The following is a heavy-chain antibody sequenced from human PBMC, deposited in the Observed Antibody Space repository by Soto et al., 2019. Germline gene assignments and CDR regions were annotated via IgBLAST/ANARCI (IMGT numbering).Heavy chain of an antibody. CDR1: GSTFTSYG. V-gene: IGHV1-18*01. Sequence: QVQLVQSGAEVKKPGASVKVSCKASGSTFTSYGISWVRQAPGQGLEWMGWISAYNGNTNYAQKLQGRVTMTTDTSTSTVYVELRSLRSDDTAVYYCARYRPPRDYYYGMDVWGQGTTFTVSS. CDR2: ISAYNGNT. CDR3: ARYRPPRDYYYGMDV. J-gene: IGHJ6*02. D-gene: IGHD1-26*01.